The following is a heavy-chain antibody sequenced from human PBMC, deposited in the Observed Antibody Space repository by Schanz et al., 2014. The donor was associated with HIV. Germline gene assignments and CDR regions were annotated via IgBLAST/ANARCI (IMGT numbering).Heavy chain of an antibody. Sequence: VQLLESGGGLVQPGGSLRLSCAASGFTFSSYGMHWVRQAPGKGLEWVAVIWYDGSNTYYGDSVKGRFTISRDNSKNTLYLQMKSLRVEDTAVYYCARGTYSTPVQYYFYYGMDVWGLGTTVTVSS. CDR2: IWYDGSNT. J-gene: IGHJ6*02. D-gene: IGHD2-15*01. CDR1: GFTFSSYG. V-gene: IGHV3-33*01. CDR3: ARGTYSTPVQYYFYYGMDV.